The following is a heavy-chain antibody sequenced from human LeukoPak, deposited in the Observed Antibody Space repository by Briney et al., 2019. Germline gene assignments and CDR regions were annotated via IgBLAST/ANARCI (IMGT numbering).Heavy chain of an antibody. Sequence: SETLSLTCTVSGGSISSGSYYWSWIRQPAGKGLEWIGRIYTSGSTNYNPSLKSRVTISVDTSKNQFSLKLSSVTAADTAVYYCARANYGFWSGYYRNYYYYMDVWGKGTTVTVSS. J-gene: IGHJ6*03. CDR1: GGSISSGSYY. CDR2: IYTSGST. V-gene: IGHV4-61*02. CDR3: ARANYGFWSGYYRNYYYYMDV. D-gene: IGHD3-3*01.